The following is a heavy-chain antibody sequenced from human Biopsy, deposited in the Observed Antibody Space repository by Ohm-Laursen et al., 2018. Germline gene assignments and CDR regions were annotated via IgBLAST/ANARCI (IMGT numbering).Heavy chain of an antibody. Sequence: GTLSLTCTVSGDSIRNYYWSWIRQAAGKGLEWIGRIYPGGGTICNPSLKSRVTMSVDTSKNHFSLNLNSVTAADTAVYYCAGIVLGPTNDAFDIWDQGTMVTVSS. J-gene: IGHJ3*02. V-gene: IGHV4-4*07. D-gene: IGHD1-26*01. CDR3: AGIVLGPTNDAFDI. CDR1: GDSIRNYY. CDR2: IYPGGGT.